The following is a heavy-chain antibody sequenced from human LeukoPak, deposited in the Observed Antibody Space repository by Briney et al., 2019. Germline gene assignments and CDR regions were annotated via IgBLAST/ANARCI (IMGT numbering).Heavy chain of an antibody. CDR2: IYYSGST. CDR1: GGSISTYY. CDR3: ARQESIGYGVSQRYNWFDP. J-gene: IGHJ5*02. V-gene: IGHV4-59*08. Sequence: SGTLSLTCIVSGGSISTYYWSWIRQPPGKGLEWIGYIYYSGSTNYNPSLKSRVTISLDTSKNQFSLKLSSETAADTAVYYCARQESIGYGVSQRYNWFDPWGRGTLVTVSS. D-gene: IGHD4-17*01.